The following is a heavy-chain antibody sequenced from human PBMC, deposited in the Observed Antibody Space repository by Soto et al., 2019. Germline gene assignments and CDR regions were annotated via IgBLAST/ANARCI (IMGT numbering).Heavy chain of an antibody. CDR1: GFTFNGYA. Sequence: EVQLLESGGGLVQRGGSLRLSCAASGFTFNGYAINWVRQTPGKGLEWVSGISATGNTKYYADSVRGRFTISRDNSKNTVYLQMNRLRAEDTALYYCARADYDFWSGRFYFNYWGQGTLVTVSS. CDR3: ARADYDFWSGRFYFNY. J-gene: IGHJ4*02. D-gene: IGHD3-3*01. CDR2: ISATGNTK. V-gene: IGHV3-23*01.